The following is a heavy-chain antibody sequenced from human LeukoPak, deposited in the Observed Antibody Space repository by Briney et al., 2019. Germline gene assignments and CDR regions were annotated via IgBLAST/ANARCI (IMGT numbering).Heavy chain of an antibody. D-gene: IGHD2-21*02. J-gene: IGHJ5*02. Sequence: ASVKVSCKASGYTFTNYYMHWVRQAPGQGLEWMGMISPSGASTSYAQKFQGRVTMTRDVSTSTVYMELRSLRSDDTAVYYCARDRAIVVVTYRFDPWGQGTLVTVSS. CDR2: ISPSGAST. V-gene: IGHV1-46*01. CDR3: ARDRAIVVVTYRFDP. CDR1: GYTFTNYY.